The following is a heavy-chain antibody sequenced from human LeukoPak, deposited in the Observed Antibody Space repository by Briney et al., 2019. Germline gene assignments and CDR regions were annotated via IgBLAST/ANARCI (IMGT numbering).Heavy chain of an antibody. CDR1: GGTFSSYA. Sequence: SVTVSCKASGGTFSSYAISWVRQAPGQGLEWMGRIIPILGIANYAQKLQGRVTITADKSTSTAYMELSSLRSEDTAVYYCAIPDILTGFYGYWGQGTLVTVSS. CDR3: AIPDILTGFYGY. J-gene: IGHJ4*02. V-gene: IGHV1-69*04. CDR2: IIPILGIA. D-gene: IGHD3-9*01.